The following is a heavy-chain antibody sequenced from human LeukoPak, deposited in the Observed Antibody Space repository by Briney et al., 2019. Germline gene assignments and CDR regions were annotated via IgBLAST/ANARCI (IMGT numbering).Heavy chain of an antibody. Sequence: PSETLSLTCAVSGYSLSSGYYWGWIRQPPGKGLEWIGSIYHSGSTYYNPSLKSRVTISVDTSKNQFSLKLSSVTVADTAVYYCARDSGSGWPIDYWGQGTLVTVSS. CDR1: GYSLSSGYY. V-gene: IGHV4-38-2*02. CDR3: ARDSGSGWPIDY. D-gene: IGHD6-19*01. CDR2: IYHSGST. J-gene: IGHJ4*02.